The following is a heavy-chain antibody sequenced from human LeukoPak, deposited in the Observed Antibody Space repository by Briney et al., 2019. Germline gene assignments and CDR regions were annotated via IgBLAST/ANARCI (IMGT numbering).Heavy chain of an antibody. CDR3: ASSVDYLRVDAFDI. CDR1: GYSFTSYW. V-gene: IGHV5-51*01. Sequence: GESLQISCKGSGYSFTSYWIGWVRQLPGKGLEWMGIIYPGDSDTRYSPSFQGQVTISADKSISTAYLQWSSLKASDTAMYYCASSVDYLRVDAFDIWGQGTMVTVSS. D-gene: IGHD4-11*01. CDR2: IYPGDSDT. J-gene: IGHJ3*02.